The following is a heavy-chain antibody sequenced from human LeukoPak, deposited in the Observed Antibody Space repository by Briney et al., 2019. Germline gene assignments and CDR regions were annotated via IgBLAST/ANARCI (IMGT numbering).Heavy chain of an antibody. V-gene: IGHV1-2*02. CDR3: ARSGGLRFLEWLSKNNWFDP. CDR2: INPNSGDT. J-gene: IGHJ5*02. D-gene: IGHD3-3*01. CDR1: GYTFTGYY. Sequence: ASVKVSCKASGYTFTGYYVHWVRQAPGQGLEWMGWINPNSGDTDYAQKFQGRVTMTRDTSISTAYMELSRLRSDDTAVYYCARSGGLRFLEWLSKNNWFDPWGQGTLVTVSS.